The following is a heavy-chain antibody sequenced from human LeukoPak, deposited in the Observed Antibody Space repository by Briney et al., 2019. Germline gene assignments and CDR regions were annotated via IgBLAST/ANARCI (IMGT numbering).Heavy chain of an antibody. J-gene: IGHJ6*02. Sequence: ASVKVSCKASGYTFTSYYMHWVRHAPGQGREWMGIINPSGGSTSYAQKFQGRVTMTRDTSTSTVYMELSSLRSEDTAVYYCARDRRLYSSGWYQYDYYYGMDVWGQGTTVTVSS. CDR1: GYTFTSYY. D-gene: IGHD6-19*01. V-gene: IGHV1-46*01. CDR2: INPSGGST. CDR3: ARDRRLYSSGWYQYDYYYGMDV.